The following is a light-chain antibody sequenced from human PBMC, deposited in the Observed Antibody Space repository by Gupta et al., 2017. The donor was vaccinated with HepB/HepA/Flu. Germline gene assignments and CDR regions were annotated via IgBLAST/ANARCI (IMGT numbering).Light chain of an antibody. Sequence: DIQMTQSPSSLSASAGDRVTITCRASQSISSYLNWYQQKPGKAPELLIYAASTLQTGVPSRFSGSGSGTDFTLTVSSLQPEDFATYYCQETYDTPRTFGGGTKVEIK. J-gene: IGKJ4*01. CDR1: QSISSY. CDR3: QETYDTPRT. V-gene: IGKV1-39*01. CDR2: AAS.